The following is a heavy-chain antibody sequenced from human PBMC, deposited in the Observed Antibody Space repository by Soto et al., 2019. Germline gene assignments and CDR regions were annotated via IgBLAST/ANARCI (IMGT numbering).Heavy chain of an antibody. CDR1: GFTFSTYS. CDR2: ISGSGGTT. D-gene: IGHD3-16*01. CDR3: AKKAVTMLGYEAFDI. V-gene: IGHV3-23*01. Sequence: QTGGSLRLSCAASGFTFSTYSMAWVRQSPGKGLEWVSIISGSGGTTYYTDSVKGRFTISRDNSRNTLYLQMSSLRAEDTALYYCAKKAVTMLGYEAFDIWGQGTMVTVSS. J-gene: IGHJ3*02.